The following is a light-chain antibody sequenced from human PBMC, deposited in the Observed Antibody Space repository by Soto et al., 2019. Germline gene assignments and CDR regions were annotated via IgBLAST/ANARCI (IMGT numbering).Light chain of an antibody. J-gene: IGKJ1*01. CDR3: QQYNSYWT. CDR2: DAS. Sequence: DIQLTPSPSFLSASVGDRATITCRASQAINTYLAWYQQKPGKAPKLLIYDASSLESGVPSRFSGSGSETEFTLTISSLQPDDFATYYCQQYNSYWTFGQGTKVDIK. V-gene: IGKV1-5*01. CDR1: QAINTY.